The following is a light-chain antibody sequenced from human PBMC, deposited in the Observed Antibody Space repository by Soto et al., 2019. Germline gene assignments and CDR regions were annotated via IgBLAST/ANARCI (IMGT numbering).Light chain of an antibody. CDR2: DVN. J-gene: IGLJ2*01. Sequence: QSALTQPASVSGSPGQSITLSCTGTSSDIGGYYYVSWYQRHPGKAPKLLIYDVNNRPSGVSNRFSGSKSGNTASLTISGLPAEDEDDYYCTSYASGSSHVVFGGGTQLTVL. CDR1: SSDIGGYYY. V-gene: IGLV2-14*01. CDR3: TSYASGSSHVV.